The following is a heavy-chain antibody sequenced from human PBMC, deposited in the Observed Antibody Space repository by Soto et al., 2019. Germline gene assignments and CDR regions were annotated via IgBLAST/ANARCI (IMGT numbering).Heavy chain of an antibody. CDR2: IYYSGST. V-gene: IGHV4-59*01. CDR3: ARGGYSGYDYWYYYGMDV. CDR1: GGSISSYY. Sequence: SETLSLTCTVSGGSISSYYWSWIRQPPGKGLEWIGYIYYSGSTNYNPSLKSRVTISVDTSKNQFSLKLSSVTAADTAVYYCARGGYSGYDYWYYYGMDVWGQGTTVTVSS. D-gene: IGHD5-12*01. J-gene: IGHJ6*02.